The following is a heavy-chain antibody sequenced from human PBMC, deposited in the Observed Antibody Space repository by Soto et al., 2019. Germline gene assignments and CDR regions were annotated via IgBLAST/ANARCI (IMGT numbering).Heavy chain of an antibody. V-gene: IGHV4-39*01. J-gene: IGHJ4*02. CDR3: ARQYGYNYGHIEH. D-gene: IGHD5-18*01. CDR1: GGSISRIGYY. CDR2: IYYNGVA. Sequence: SETLSLTCTVSGGSISRIGYYWGWVRQPPGKGLEWIGSIYYNGVAHYSPSLETRLTISVDTSKNHFSLKLNSVTAADAAIYYCARQYGYNYGHIEHWGQGTVVTVS.